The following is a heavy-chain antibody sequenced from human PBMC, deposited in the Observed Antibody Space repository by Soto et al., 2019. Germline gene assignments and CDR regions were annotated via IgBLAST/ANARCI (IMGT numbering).Heavy chain of an antibody. CDR1: GFTFSSYG. Sequence: QVQLVESGGGVVQPGRSLRLSCAASGFTFSSYGMHWVRQAPGKGLEWVAGISYDGSNKYYADSVKGRFTISRDNSKNTLHLQMNSLRAEDTAVYYCAKDYSIAAAGTPWFEPWGQGTLVSV. D-gene: IGHD6-13*01. J-gene: IGHJ5*02. CDR2: ISYDGSNK. CDR3: AKDYSIAAAGTPWFEP. V-gene: IGHV3-30*18.